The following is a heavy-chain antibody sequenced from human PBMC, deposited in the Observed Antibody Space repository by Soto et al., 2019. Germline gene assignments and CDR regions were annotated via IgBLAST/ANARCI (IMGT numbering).Heavy chain of an antibody. J-gene: IGHJ6*02. V-gene: IGHV1-69*12. CDR3: ARDGRNSSGWYIDYYYYGMDV. CDR2: IIPIFGTA. D-gene: IGHD6-19*01. Sequence: QVQLVQSGAEVKKPGSSVKVSCKASGGTFSSYAISWVRQAPGQGLEWMGGIIPIFGTANYAQKFQGRVTITADESTSTAYMELSSLRSEDTAVYYCARDGRNSSGWYIDYYYYGMDVWGQGTTVTVSS. CDR1: GGTFSSYA.